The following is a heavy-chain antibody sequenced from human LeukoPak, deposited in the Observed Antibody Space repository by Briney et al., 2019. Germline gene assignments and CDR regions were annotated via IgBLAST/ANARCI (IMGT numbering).Heavy chain of an antibody. Sequence: PSETLSLTCTVSGYSISSGYYWGWIRQPPGKGLEWIGSIYHSGSTYYNPSLKSRVTISVDTSKNQFSLKLNSVTAADTAVYYCARDLGLVVVPAAIDYWGQGTLVTVSS. CDR2: IYHSGST. J-gene: IGHJ4*02. CDR3: ARDLGLVVVPAAIDY. D-gene: IGHD2-2*01. CDR1: GYSISSGYY. V-gene: IGHV4-38-2*02.